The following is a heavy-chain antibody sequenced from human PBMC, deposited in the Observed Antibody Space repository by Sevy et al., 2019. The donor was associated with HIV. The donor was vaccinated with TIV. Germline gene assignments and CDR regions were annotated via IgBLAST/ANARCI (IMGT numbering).Heavy chain of an antibody. Sequence: GGSLRLSCAASGFTFSSYSMNWVRQAPGKGLEWVSSISSSSSYIYYADSVKGRFTISRDNANNYLYLQMTSLRAEDTAVYYCASDLLDLRNQNGDYWGQGTLVTVSS. CDR2: ISSSSSYI. J-gene: IGHJ4*02. CDR3: ASDLLDLRNQNGDY. CDR1: GFTFSSYS. D-gene: IGHD1-7*01. V-gene: IGHV3-21*01.